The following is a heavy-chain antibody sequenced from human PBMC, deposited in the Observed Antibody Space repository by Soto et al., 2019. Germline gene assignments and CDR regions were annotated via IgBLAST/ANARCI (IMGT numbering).Heavy chain of an antibody. Sequence: SETLSLTCAVSGGSISSGGYSWSWIRQPPGKGLEWIGYIYHSGSTYYNPSLKSRVTISVDRSKNQFSLKLSSVTAADTAVYYCARSRRDLGEFGYWGQGTLVTVSS. J-gene: IGHJ4*02. CDR2: IYHSGST. CDR3: ARSRRDLGEFGY. V-gene: IGHV4-30-2*01. CDR1: GGSISSGGYS. D-gene: IGHD3-16*01.